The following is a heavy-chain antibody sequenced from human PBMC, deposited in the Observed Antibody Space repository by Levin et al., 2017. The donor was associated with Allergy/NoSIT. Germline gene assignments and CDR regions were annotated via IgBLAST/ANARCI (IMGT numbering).Heavy chain of an antibody. CDR2: IDWDEDK. CDR3: ARFSRTLFHGMDV. J-gene: IGHJ6*02. Sequence: QTLSLTCTFSGFSLSTTGMCVSWIRQPPGKALEWLALIDWDEDKYYSTSLKTRLTISKDTSKNQVVLTMTNMDPVDTATYYCARFSRTLFHGMDVWGQGTTVTVSS. D-gene: IGHD2-21*01. CDR1: GFSLSTTGMC. V-gene: IGHV2-70*01.